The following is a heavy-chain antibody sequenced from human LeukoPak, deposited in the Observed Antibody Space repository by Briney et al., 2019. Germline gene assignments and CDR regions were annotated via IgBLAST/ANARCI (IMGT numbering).Heavy chain of an antibody. V-gene: IGHV4-59*04. D-gene: IGHD4-11*01. CDR2: IYYSGST. CDR3: ARQKTVTRAINGFEP. CDR1: GGSNSSYY. J-gene: IGHJ5*02. Sequence: PSETLSLTCTVSGGSNSSYYWSWIRQPPGKGLEWIGNIYYSGSTYYNPSLKSRVTISVDTSKNQFSLKLMSVTAADTAVYYCARQKTVTRAINGFEPWGQGTLVTVSS.